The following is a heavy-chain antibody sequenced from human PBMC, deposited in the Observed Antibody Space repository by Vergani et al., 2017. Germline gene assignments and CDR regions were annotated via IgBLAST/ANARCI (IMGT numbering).Heavy chain of an antibody. D-gene: IGHD4-11*01. J-gene: IGHJ6*02. CDR2: MNPNSGNT. CDR3: ARAYSNYADYYSYYGMDV. CDR1: GYTFTSYD. Sequence: QVQLVQSGAEVKKPGASVKVSCKASGYTFTSYDINWVRQATGQGLEWMGWMNPNSGNTGYAQKFQGRVTMTRNTSISTAYMELSSLRSEDTAVYYCARAYSNYADYYSYYGMDVWGQGTTVTVSS. V-gene: IGHV1-8*01.